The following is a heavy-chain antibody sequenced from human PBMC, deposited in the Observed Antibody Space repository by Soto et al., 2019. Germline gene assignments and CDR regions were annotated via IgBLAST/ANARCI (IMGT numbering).Heavy chain of an antibody. D-gene: IGHD1-26*01. Sequence: ASVKVSCKASGYTFTGHYIHWVRQAPGQGPEWMGEIGPESGATRYAQRFQGRVTMTRDMSITTVYMELSNLSPDDTAVYYCGRGRSGQIVVFYWGQGTPVTVSS. CDR2: IGPESGAT. CDR1: GYTFTGHY. V-gene: IGHV1-2*02. CDR3: GRGRSGQIVVFY. J-gene: IGHJ4*02.